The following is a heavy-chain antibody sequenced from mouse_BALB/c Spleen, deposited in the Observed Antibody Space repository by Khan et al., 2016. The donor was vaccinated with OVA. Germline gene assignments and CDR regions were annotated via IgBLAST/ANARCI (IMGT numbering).Heavy chain of an antibody. Sequence: QVQLKESGAELARPGASVKLSCKSSGYTFTSYWMQWVKQRPGQGLEWIGAIYPGDGDTRYTPKFKGKATLTADKSSSTAYMQLSSLASEDSAVYYCASYRYDYFDYWGQGTTLTGSS. CDR1: GYTFTSYW. V-gene: IGHV1-87*01. CDR3: ASYRYDYFDY. J-gene: IGHJ2*01. D-gene: IGHD2-14*01. CDR2: IYPGDGDT.